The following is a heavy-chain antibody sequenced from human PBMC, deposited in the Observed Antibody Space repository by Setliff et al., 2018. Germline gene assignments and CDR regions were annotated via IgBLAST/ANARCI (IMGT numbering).Heavy chain of an antibody. J-gene: IGHJ6*02. CDR3: VRDRTAYSYGLDV. CDR1: GGSISSGSYY. Sequence: LSLTCAVSGGSISSGSYYWSWIRQPAGKGLEWVGRLHTSGSTNYNPSLKTRVTMSVDPSKNQFALNLRSVTAADTAVYYCVRDRTAYSYGLDVWAQGTTVTVSS. V-gene: IGHV4-61*02. D-gene: IGHD5-18*01. CDR2: LHTSGST.